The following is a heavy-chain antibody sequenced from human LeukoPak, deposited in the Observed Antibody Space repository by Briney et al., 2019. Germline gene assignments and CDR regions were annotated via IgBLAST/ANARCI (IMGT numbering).Heavy chain of an antibody. V-gene: IGHV3-48*02. D-gene: IGHD4-11*01. CDR3: AAYSNYAYSFDP. CDR2: ISSSSGAT. CDR1: GFTFSNYN. Sequence: PGGSLRPSCTASGFTFSNYNVNWVRQAPGKGLEWVSYISSSSGATYYADSVKGRFTISRDNAKNSLYLQMNSLTDEDTAVYYCAAYSNYAYSFDPWGQGTLVTVSS. J-gene: IGHJ5*02.